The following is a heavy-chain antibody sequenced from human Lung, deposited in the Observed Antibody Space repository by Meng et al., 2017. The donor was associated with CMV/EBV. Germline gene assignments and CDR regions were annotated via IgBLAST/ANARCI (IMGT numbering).Heavy chain of an antibody. Sequence: GESXKISXQGSGYSFTSYWIAWVRQMPGKGLEWMGIIYPGDSDTTYSPSFQGQVTISADNSISTPYLQWNSLRASDTAMYYCARQLDTRTWDNWFDPWGQGTLVTVSS. V-gene: IGHV5-51*01. CDR1: GYSFTSYW. J-gene: IGHJ5*02. D-gene: IGHD2-2*01. CDR2: IYPGDSDT. CDR3: ARQLDTRTWDNWFDP.